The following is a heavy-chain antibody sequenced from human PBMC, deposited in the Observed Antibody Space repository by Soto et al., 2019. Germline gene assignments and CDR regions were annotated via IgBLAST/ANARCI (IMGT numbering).Heavy chain of an antibody. J-gene: IGHJ6*03. Sequence: GGSLRLSCAASGFTFSSYAMSWVRQAPGKGLEWVSANSGSGGSKYYADSVKGRFTISRDNSKNTLYLQMNSLRAEDTAVYYCAKGGSAGYGEFYYYYMDVWGKGTTVTVSS. CDR1: GFTFSSYA. CDR2: NSGSGGSK. CDR3: AKGGSAGYGEFYYYYMDV. D-gene: IGHD4-17*01. V-gene: IGHV3-23*01.